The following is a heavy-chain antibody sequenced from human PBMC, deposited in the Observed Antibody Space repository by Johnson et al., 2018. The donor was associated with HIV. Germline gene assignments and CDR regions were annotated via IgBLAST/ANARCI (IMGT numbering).Heavy chain of an antibody. Sequence: QVQLVESGGGLVQPGGSLRLSCAASGFTFSGYGMHWVRQSPGRGLEWVAFIYYDGIKKYYADSVRGRLTISRDNSKNTVYLQMSSLRAEDTAVYYCAKDVGNFWPDAFDIWGQGTMVTVSS. CDR1: GFTFSGYG. CDR3: AKDVGNFWPDAFDI. V-gene: IGHV3-30*02. J-gene: IGHJ3*02. CDR2: IYYDGIKK. D-gene: IGHD1-26*01.